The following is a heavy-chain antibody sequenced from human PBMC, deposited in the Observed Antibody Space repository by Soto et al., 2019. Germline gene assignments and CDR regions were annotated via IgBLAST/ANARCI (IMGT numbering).Heavy chain of an antibody. CDR2: INPSGGST. V-gene: IGHV1-46*03. D-gene: IGHD3-3*02. Sequence: ASVKVSCKASGYTFTSYYMHWVRQAPGQGLEWMGIINPSGGSTSYAQKFQGRVTMTRDTSTSTVYMELSSLRSEDTAVYYCARDIGGRSAQAFSFDYWGQGTLVTVSS. CDR3: ARDIGGRSAQAFSFDY. CDR1: GYTFTSYY. J-gene: IGHJ4*02.